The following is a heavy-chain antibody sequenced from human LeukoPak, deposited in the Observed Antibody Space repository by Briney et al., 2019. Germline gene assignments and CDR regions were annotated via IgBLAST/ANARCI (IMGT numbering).Heavy chain of an antibody. V-gene: IGHV1-2*02. Sequence: ASVKDSCKASGYTFTGYYMHWVRQAPGQGLEWMGWINPNSGGTNYAQKFQGRVTMTRDTSISTAYMELSRLRSDDTAVYYCARGGTERYSSGWYLADWFDPWGQGTLVAVSS. J-gene: IGHJ5*02. D-gene: IGHD6-19*01. CDR2: INPNSGGT. CDR1: GYTFTGYY. CDR3: ARGGTERYSSGWYLADWFDP.